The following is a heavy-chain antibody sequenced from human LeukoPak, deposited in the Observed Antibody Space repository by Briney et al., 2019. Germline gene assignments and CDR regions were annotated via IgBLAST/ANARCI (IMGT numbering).Heavy chain of an antibody. V-gene: IGHV1-69*13. CDR3: ARDVRGDYGMDV. D-gene: IGHD4-17*01. Sequence: SVKVSCKASGGTFSSYAISWVRQAPGQGLEWMGGIVPIFGTANYAQKFQGRVTITADESTSTAYMELSSLRSEDTAVYYCARDVRGDYGMDVWGQGTTVTVSS. J-gene: IGHJ6*02. CDR2: IVPIFGTA. CDR1: GGTFSSYA.